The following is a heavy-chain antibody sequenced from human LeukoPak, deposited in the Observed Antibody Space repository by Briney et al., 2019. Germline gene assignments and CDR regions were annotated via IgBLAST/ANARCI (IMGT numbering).Heavy chain of an antibody. CDR1: GFTFSSYA. CDR3: ARDYVDTANYYDSSGLDY. CDR2: ISYDGSNK. Sequence: PGGSLRLSCAASGFTFSSYAMHWVRQAPGKGLEWVAVISYDGSNKYYADSVKGRFTISRDNSKNTLYLQMNSLRAEDTAVYHCARDYVDTANYYDSSGLDYWGQGTLVTVSS. J-gene: IGHJ4*02. V-gene: IGHV3-30-3*01. D-gene: IGHD3-22*01.